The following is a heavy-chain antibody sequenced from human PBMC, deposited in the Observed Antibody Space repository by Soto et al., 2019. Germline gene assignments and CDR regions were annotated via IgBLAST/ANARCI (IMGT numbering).Heavy chain of an antibody. D-gene: IGHD2-15*01. J-gene: IGHJ4*02. CDR1: GFTFSTYW. V-gene: IGHV3-74*01. CDR3: VGLHPDIAR. Sequence: GSLRLSCAASGFTFSTYWMHWVRQAPGKGLVWISRVSSDGSTTTYADSVKGRFTISRDNAKHTVYLQMNSLRAEDTAVYYCVGLHPDIARWVQGTVVTVSS. CDR2: VSSDGSTT.